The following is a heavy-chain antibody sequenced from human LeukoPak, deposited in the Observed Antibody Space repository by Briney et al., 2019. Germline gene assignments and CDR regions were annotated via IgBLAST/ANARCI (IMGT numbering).Heavy chain of an antibody. CDR3: ARDGHSSTITNYFDY. J-gene: IGHJ4*02. Sequence: PGGSLRLPCAASGFTFSSYGMHWVRQAPGKGLEWVAVIWSDGSNKYYADSVKGRFTISRDNSKNTLYLQMNSLRAEDTAVYYCARDGHSSTITNYFDYWGQGTLVTVSS. V-gene: IGHV3-33*01. CDR1: GFTFSSYG. D-gene: IGHD6-13*01. CDR2: IWSDGSNK.